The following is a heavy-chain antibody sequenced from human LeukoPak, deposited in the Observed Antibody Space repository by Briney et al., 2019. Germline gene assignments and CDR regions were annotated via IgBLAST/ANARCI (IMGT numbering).Heavy chain of an antibody. J-gene: IGHJ4*02. Sequence: ASVKVSSKASGYTFTVYSMHWVRQAPGQGLEWMGWINPNSGGTVYAQNFQGRVTMTRDTSISTAYMELSRLTSDDAAVYFCATVYSSGWTEPDYWGQGTLVTVSS. V-gene: IGHV1-2*02. CDR2: INPNSGGT. CDR3: ATVYSSGWTEPDY. CDR1: GYTFTVYS. D-gene: IGHD6-19*01.